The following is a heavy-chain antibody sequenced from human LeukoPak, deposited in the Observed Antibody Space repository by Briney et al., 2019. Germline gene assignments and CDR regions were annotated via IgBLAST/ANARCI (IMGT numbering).Heavy chain of an antibody. CDR2: IIPIFGTA. Sequence: GASVKVSCKASGGTFSSYAISWVRQAPGQGLEWMGGIIPIFGTANYAQEFQGRVTITADESTSTAYMELSSLRSEDTAVYYCARSDYDFWSGYFAHWGQGTLVTVSS. CDR1: GGTFSSYA. CDR3: ARSDYDFWSGYFAH. J-gene: IGHJ5*02. D-gene: IGHD3-3*01. V-gene: IGHV1-69*01.